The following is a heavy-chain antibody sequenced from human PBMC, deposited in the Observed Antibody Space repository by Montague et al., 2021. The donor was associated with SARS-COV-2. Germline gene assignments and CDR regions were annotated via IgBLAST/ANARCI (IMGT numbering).Heavy chain of an antibody. J-gene: IGHJ6*02. V-gene: IGHV3-30-3*01. CDR1: GFTFSSYA. Sequence: SLRLSCAASGFTFSSYAMHWVRQAPGKGLEWVAVISYDGSNKYYADSVKGRFTISRDNSKNTLYLQMNSLRAEDTAVYYCARDLREGPLLWSGELLLGDGMDVWGQGTTVTVSS. D-gene: IGHD3-10*01. CDR3: ARDLREGPLLWSGELLLGDGMDV. CDR2: ISYDGSNK.